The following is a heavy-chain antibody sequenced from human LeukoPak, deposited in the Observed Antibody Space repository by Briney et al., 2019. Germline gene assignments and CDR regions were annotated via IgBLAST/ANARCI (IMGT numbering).Heavy chain of an antibody. CDR1: GYTFTSYG. Sequence: ASVKVSCKASGYTFTSYGISWVRQAPGQGLEWMGWISAYNGNTNYAQKFQGRVTMTEDTSTDTAYMELSSLRSDDTAVYYCARDTHYYDSSGSGFYYYYYMDVWGKGTTVTVSS. D-gene: IGHD3-22*01. V-gene: IGHV1-18*01. CDR2: ISAYNGNT. CDR3: ARDTHYYDSSGSGFYYYYYMDV. J-gene: IGHJ6*03.